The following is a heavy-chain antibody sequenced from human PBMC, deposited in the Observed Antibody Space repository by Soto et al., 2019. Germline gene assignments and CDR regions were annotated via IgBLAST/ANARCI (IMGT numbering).Heavy chain of an antibody. Sequence: QITLKESGPTLVQPPQTLTLTCAFSGFSLTTSRLGVAWIRQPPGKALEWLAIIYWDDDKRYNPSLRSRLAITKDTSKNQVVLTMTSLDPVDTATYYCAHIMITYGGVIALDAFDIWGQGTLVTVSS. J-gene: IGHJ3*02. CDR1: GFSLTTSRLG. D-gene: IGHD3-16*02. V-gene: IGHV2-5*02. CDR3: AHIMITYGGVIALDAFDI. CDR2: IYWDDDK.